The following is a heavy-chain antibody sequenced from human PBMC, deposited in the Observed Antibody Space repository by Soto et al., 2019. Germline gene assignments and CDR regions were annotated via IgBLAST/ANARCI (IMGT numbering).Heavy chain of an antibody. V-gene: IGHV4-59*08. CDR3: ATLGGLGEVLPYFDS. Sequence: WPRISKNTGKGLEWIAYVYYTGTTNFNPSLKSRVTISMDTSKNQFSLKLRSLTAADTAVYYCATLGGLGEVLPYFDSWGQGLMVTV. CDR2: VYYTGTT. D-gene: IGHD3-10*01. J-gene: IGHJ4*02.